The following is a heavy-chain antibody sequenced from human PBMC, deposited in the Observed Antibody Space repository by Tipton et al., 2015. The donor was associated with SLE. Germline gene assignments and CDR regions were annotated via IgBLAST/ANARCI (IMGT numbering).Heavy chain of an antibody. CDR2: INHSGST. V-gene: IGHV4-34*01. CDR3: ARGGYYDSSSPHYFDY. Sequence: TLSLTCAVYGGSFSGYYWSWIRQPPGKGLEWIGEINHSGSTNYNPSLKSRVTISVDTSKNQFSLKLSSVTAADTAVYYCARGGYYDSSSPHYFDYWGQGTLVTVSS. CDR1: GGSFSGYY. J-gene: IGHJ4*02. D-gene: IGHD3-22*01.